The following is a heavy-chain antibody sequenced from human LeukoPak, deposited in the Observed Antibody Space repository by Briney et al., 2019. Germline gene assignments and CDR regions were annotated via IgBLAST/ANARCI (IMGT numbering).Heavy chain of an antibody. V-gene: IGHV4-34*01. CDR1: GGSFSGYY. CDR2: INHSGST. CDR3: ARGKGVVVPAAIRYYYYGMDV. Sequence: SETLSLTCAVYGGSFSGYYWSWIRQPPGKGLEWIGEINHSGSTNYNPSLKSRVTISVDTSKNQFSRKLSSVTAADTAVYYCARGKGVVVPAAIRYYYYGMDVWGKGTTVTVSS. D-gene: IGHD2-2*02. J-gene: IGHJ6*04.